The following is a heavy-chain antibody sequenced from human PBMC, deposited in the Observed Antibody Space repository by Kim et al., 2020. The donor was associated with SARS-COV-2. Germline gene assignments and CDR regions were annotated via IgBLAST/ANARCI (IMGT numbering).Heavy chain of an antibody. J-gene: IGHJ6*02. CDR2: IKQDGSEK. V-gene: IGHV3-7*01. D-gene: IGHD2-2*01. CDR1: GFTFSSYW. Sequence: GGSLRLSCAASGFTFSSYWMSWVRQAPGKGLEWVANIKQDGSEKYYVDSVKGRFTISRDNAKNSLYLQMNSLRAEDTAVYYCARGYCSITSCYSYGMDVWGQGTTVTVSS. CDR3: ARGYCSITSCYSYGMDV.